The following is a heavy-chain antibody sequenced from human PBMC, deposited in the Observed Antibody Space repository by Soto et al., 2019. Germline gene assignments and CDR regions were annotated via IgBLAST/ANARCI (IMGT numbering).Heavy chain of an antibody. Sequence: PSEILSLTCTVSGGSISSYYWSWIRQPPGKGLEWIGYIYYSGSTNYNPSLKSRVTISVDTSKNQFSLKLSSVTAADTAVYYCARGGRLRLGELSLMAAFDIWGQGTMVTVSS. V-gene: IGHV4-59*01. CDR1: GGSISSYY. J-gene: IGHJ3*02. CDR2: IYYSGST. CDR3: ARGGRLRLGELSLMAAFDI. D-gene: IGHD3-16*02.